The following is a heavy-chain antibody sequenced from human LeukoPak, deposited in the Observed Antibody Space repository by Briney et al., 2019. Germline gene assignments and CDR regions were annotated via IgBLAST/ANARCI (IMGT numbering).Heavy chain of an antibody. V-gene: IGHV5-51*01. D-gene: IGHD4-17*01. Sequence: GESLKISCKGSGYSFSTYWIAWVRQMSGKGLEWMGIIYPGDSDTRYSPSFQGQVIISADNSISTAYLQRSSLKASDTAMYYCARLRKDYGDYYFDYWGQGTLVTVSS. CDR1: GYSFSTYW. CDR2: IYPGDSDT. CDR3: ARLRKDYGDYYFDY. J-gene: IGHJ4*02.